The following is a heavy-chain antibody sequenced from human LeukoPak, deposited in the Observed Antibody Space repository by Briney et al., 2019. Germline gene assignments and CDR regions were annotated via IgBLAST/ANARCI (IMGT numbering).Heavy chain of an antibody. V-gene: IGHV4-59*01. J-gene: IGHJ4*02. CDR2: IYYTGTT. D-gene: IGHD2-15*01. CDR3: ARGGWRLDY. Sequence: SETLSLTCTVSGGSISSYYWSWIRQPPGKGLEWIGYIYYTGTTNYNPSLRSRVTISVDTSKNQFSLKLSSVTAADTAVYYCARGGWRLDYWGQGTLVTVSS. CDR1: GGSISSYY.